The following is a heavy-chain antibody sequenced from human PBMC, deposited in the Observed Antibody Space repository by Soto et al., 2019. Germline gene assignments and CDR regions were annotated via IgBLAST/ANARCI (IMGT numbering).Heavy chain of an antibody. CDR3: VRGGKTAGPFDI. Sequence: QVQLVESGGGVVQPGRSLRLSCAASGFTFSNYGMHWVRQAPGKGLEWVAVIWNDGDRKYYEDSVEGRFTISRDNSENTLFLQMNSLTAEDSAVYYCVRGGKTAGPFDIWGQGTMVTVSS. J-gene: IGHJ3*02. CDR1: GFTFSNYG. D-gene: IGHD3-16*01. CDR2: IWNDGDRK. V-gene: IGHV3-33*01.